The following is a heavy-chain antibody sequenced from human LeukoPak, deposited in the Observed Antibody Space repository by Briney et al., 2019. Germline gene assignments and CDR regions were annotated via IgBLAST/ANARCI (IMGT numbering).Heavy chain of an antibody. CDR2: IYHSGSS. J-gene: IGHJ4*02. V-gene: IGHV4-31*03. CDR1: GASISTSDYY. D-gene: IGHD3-22*01. CDR3: ARENYSSGYYLIDC. Sequence: SETLSLTCTVSGASISTSDYYWSWIRQRSGKGLEWIGSIYHSGSSYYNPSLKSRVTMSVDTSKNQFSLKLSSVTAADTAVYYCARENYSSGYYLIDCWGQGTLVTVSS.